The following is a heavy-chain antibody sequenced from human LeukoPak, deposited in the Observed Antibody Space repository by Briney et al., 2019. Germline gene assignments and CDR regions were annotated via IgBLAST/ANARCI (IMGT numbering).Heavy chain of an antibody. CDR2: ITGAGGST. D-gene: IGHD6-19*01. Sequence: GGSLRLSCATSGFTFSSYAMSWVRQAPGKGLEWVSAITGAGGSTYYADSVKGRFTISRDNSKNTLYLQMNSLTADDRALYYCAKGSSSGRPYYFDNWGQGTLVTVSS. J-gene: IGHJ4*02. CDR3: AKGSSSGRPYYFDN. CDR1: GFTFSSYA. V-gene: IGHV3-23*01.